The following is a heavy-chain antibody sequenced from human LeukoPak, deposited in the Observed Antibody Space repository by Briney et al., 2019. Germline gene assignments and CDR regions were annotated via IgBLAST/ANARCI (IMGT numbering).Heavy chain of an antibody. V-gene: IGHV1-69*04. Sequence: ASVKVSCKASGGTFTNYAINWVRQAPGQGLEWMGRIIPILDVTNYAQKFQGRVTITADQSTSTAYMELSSLRSEDTAVYYCARGGGVDILTGFQYWGQGTLVTVSS. J-gene: IGHJ4*02. CDR2: IIPILDVT. CDR1: GGTFTNYA. D-gene: IGHD3-9*01. CDR3: ARGGGVDILTGFQY.